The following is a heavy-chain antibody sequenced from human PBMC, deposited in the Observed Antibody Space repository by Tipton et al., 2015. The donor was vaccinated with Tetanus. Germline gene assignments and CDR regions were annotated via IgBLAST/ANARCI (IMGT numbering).Heavy chain of an antibody. Sequence: TLSLTCSVSGVSISDTSFYWAWIRQPPGEGLEWIASVYYDGSAYTNPSLKSRIAISIDTSGSQFSLKVHSVTAADTAFYYCTRHVVEAVPRWFDPWGQGTLVTVSS. CDR1: GVSISDTSFY. V-gene: IGHV4-39*01. D-gene: IGHD2-2*01. CDR3: TRHVVEAVPRWFDP. CDR2: VYYDGSA. J-gene: IGHJ5*02.